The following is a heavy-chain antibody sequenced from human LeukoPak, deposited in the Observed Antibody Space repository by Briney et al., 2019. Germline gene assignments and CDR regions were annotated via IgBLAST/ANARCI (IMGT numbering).Heavy chain of an antibody. V-gene: IGHV3-23*01. J-gene: IGHJ4*02. CDR2: ISGSGGST. D-gene: IGHD3-10*01. CDR3: AKDHRHYYGSGSYSSFDG. Sequence: GGSLRLSCAASGFTFDDYAMHWVRQAPGKGLEWVSAISGSGGSTYYADSVKGRFTISRDNSKNTLYLQMNSLRAEDTAVYYCAKDHRHYYGSGSYSSFDGWGEGTPVTVSS. CDR1: GFTFDDYA.